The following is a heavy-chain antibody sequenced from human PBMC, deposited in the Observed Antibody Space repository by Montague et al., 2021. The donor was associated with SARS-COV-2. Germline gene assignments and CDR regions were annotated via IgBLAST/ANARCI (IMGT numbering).Heavy chain of an antibody. Sequence: SLRLSCAASGFTFGDHSMHWVRQAPGKGPEWIPGITWDSGTLGYADSVKGRFTISRDNAKNSLYLQMNSLRVEDTALYYCAKDFDYYDSSGYFDHWGQGTLVTVSS. CDR1: GFTFGDHS. J-gene: IGHJ4*02. CDR3: AKDFDYYDSSGYFDH. V-gene: IGHV3-9*01. CDR2: ITWDSGTL. D-gene: IGHD3-22*01.